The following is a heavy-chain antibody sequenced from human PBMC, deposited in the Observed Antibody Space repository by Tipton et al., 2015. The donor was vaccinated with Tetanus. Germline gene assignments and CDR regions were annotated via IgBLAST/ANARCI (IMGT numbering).Heavy chain of an antibody. J-gene: IGHJ6*02. D-gene: IGHD1-26*01. CDR2: VYSSGST. Sequence: TLSLTCIVSGGSLNTFYWNWIRQPAGKGLEWIGRVYSSGSTNYNPSLKSRVTMSIDASKNQFSLELTSVTAADTAVYYCARDFRERSGTYYSYYYTMDVWGQGTTVTVSS. CDR3: ARDFRERSGTYYSYYYTMDV. CDR1: GGSLNTFY. V-gene: IGHV4-4*07.